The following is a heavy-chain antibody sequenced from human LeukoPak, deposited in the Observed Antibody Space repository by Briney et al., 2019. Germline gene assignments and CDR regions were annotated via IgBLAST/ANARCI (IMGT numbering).Heavy chain of an antibody. Sequence: ASVKVSCKASGYTFTSYGISWVRQAPGQGLEWMGWISAYNGNTNYAQKFQGRVTMTEDTSTDTAYMELSSLRSEDTAVYYCATDRTDYYDSSGYYPLWYWGQGTLVTVSS. J-gene: IGHJ4*02. CDR1: GYTFTSYG. D-gene: IGHD3-22*01. CDR3: ATDRTDYYDSSGYYPLWY. CDR2: ISAYNGNT. V-gene: IGHV1-18*01.